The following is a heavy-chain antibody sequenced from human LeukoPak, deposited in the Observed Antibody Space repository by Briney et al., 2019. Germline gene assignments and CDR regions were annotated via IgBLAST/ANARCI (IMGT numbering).Heavy chain of an antibody. CDR3: ASGGFNWYMDV. Sequence: SVKVSCKASGGTFSSYAISWVRQAPGQGLEWMGGIIPIFGTANYAQKFQGRVTITAGESTSTAYMELSSLRFEDTAVYYCASGGFNWYMDVWGKGTMVTVSS. J-gene: IGHJ6*03. CDR1: GGTFSSYA. CDR2: IIPIFGTA. D-gene: IGHD1-1*01. V-gene: IGHV1-69*13.